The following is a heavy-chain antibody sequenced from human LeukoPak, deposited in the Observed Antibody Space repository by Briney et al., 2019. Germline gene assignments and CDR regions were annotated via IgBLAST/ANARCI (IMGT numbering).Heavy chain of an antibody. CDR3: ARRNSNGIGWFDP. CDR2: IIPAFLTT. V-gene: IGHV1-69*05. D-gene: IGHD3-22*01. CDR1: GGTFTNYA. J-gene: IGHJ5*02. Sequence: GSSVKVSCKASGGTFTNYAISWVRQAPGQGPEWMGGIIPAFLTTDYAQKFQGRVTITTDESTSTAYMELRSLRSEDTAVYYCARRNSNGIGWFDPWGLGTLVTVSS.